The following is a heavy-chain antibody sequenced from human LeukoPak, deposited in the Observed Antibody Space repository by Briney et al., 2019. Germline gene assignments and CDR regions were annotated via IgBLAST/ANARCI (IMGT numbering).Heavy chain of an antibody. CDR2: IKQDGSEK. CDR3: ARNLGYFYGSRDAFDI. Sequence: PGKSLRLSCAAPGFTFSSSAMHWVRQAPGKGLEWVANIKQDGSEKYYVDSVKGRFTISRDNAKNSLYLQMNSLRAEDTAVYYCARNLGYFYGSRDAFDIWGQGTMVTVSS. V-gene: IGHV3-7*01. D-gene: IGHD3-22*01. J-gene: IGHJ3*02. CDR1: GFTFSSSA.